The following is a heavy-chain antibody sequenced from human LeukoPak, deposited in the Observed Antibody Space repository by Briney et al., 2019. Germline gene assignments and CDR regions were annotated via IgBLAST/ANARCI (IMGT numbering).Heavy chain of an antibody. Sequence: GGSLRLSCAASGFTFSSYEMNWVRQAPGKGLEWCSYISSSGSTIYYADSVKGRFTISRDNAKNSLYLQMNSLRAEDTAVYYCARVVRDYYDSSGYFFDYWGQGTLATVSS. D-gene: IGHD3-22*01. CDR2: ISSSGSTI. V-gene: IGHV3-48*03. J-gene: IGHJ4*01. CDR1: GFTFSSYE. CDR3: ARVVRDYYDSSGYFFDY.